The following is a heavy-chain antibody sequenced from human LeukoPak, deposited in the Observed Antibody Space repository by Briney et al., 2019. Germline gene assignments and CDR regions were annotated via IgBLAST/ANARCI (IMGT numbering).Heavy chain of an antibody. Sequence: SETLSLTCGVYGESFSGDFWTWLRQAPGKGLEWIGEFNHSGRTNDSPSLTSRVTISVDTSMNQFSLQLRSVTAADTAVYYCARGQYDSGGYHYGIRAFYFDYWGQGILVTVSS. J-gene: IGHJ4*02. V-gene: IGHV4-34*01. CDR2: FNHSGRT. CDR3: ARGQYDSGGYHYGIRAFYFDY. D-gene: IGHD3-22*01. CDR1: GESFSGDF.